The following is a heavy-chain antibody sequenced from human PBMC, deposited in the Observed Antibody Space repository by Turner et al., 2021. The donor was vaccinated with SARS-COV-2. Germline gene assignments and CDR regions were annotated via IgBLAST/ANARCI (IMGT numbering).Heavy chain of an antibody. CDR2: MNPNSGNT. Sequence: QVQLVQSGAEVKQPGASVKVSCKASGYTFTNYDINWVRQATGQGLEWMGWMNPNSGNTGYAQKFPGRVTMTRDTSISTAYMELSSLRSEDTAVYYCARLHGHCTSTSCYWDYYFGMDVWGQGTTVTVSS. V-gene: IGHV1-8*01. CDR3: ARLHGHCTSTSCYWDYYFGMDV. D-gene: IGHD2-2*01. CDR1: GYTFTNYD. J-gene: IGHJ6*02.